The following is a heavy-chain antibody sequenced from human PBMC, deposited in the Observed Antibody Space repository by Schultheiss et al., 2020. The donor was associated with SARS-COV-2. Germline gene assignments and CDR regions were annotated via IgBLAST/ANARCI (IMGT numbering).Heavy chain of an antibody. CDR3: ARGGAAAGLDY. Sequence: GESLKISCAASGFTFSDYYMSWIRQAPGKGLEWVANIKQDGSEKYYVDSVKGRFTISRDNAKNSLYLQMNSLRAEDTAVYYCARGGAAAGLDYWGQGTLVTVSS. D-gene: IGHD6-13*01. J-gene: IGHJ4*02. CDR2: IKQDGSEK. V-gene: IGHV3-7*01. CDR1: GFTFSDYY.